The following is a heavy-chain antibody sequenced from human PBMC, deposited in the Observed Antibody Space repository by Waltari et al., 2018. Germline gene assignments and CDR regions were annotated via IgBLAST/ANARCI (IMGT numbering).Heavy chain of an antibody. CDR2: IHHSGST. CDR3: ARRTSSSSYFDY. D-gene: IGHD6-13*01. Sequence: QVLRQESGPGLVKPSETLSLTCAVSVYSISSGYYWGWIRQLPGKGLEGIGSIHHSGSTYYNPSLKIRVTISVDTSKNQFSLKLSSVTAEDTAVYYCARRTSSSSYFDYWGQGTLVTVSS. V-gene: IGHV4-38-2*01. J-gene: IGHJ4*02. CDR1: VYSISSGYY.